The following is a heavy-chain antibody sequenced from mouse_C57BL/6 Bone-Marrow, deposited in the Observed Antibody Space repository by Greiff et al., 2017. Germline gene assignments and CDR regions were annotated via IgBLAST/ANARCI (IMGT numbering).Heavy chain of an antibody. J-gene: IGHJ2*01. CDR2: ISSGGDYI. CDR3: TRGGDYGQGFDY. V-gene: IGHV5-9-1*02. CDR1: GFTFSSYA. D-gene: IGHD1-1*01. Sequence: EVNLVESGEGLVKPGGSLKLSCAASGFTFSSYAMSWVRQTPEKRLEWVAYISSGGDYIYYADTVKGRFTIYRDNARNTLYLQMSSLKSEDTAMYYCTRGGDYGQGFDYWGQGTTLTVSS.